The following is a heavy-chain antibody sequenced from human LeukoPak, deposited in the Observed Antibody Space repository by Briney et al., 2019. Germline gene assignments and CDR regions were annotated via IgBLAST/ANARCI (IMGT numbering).Heavy chain of an antibody. Sequence: ASVKVSCKASGYTFTGYYMHWVRQAPGQGLEWMGWINPNSGGTNYAQKFQGRVTMTRDTSISTAYMELSRLRSDDTAVYYCARDLIYYYGSGSYYNVEEGDYWGQGTLVTVSS. V-gene: IGHV1-2*02. CDR2: INPNSGGT. J-gene: IGHJ4*02. CDR1: GYTFTGYY. CDR3: ARDLIYYYGSGSYYNVEEGDY. D-gene: IGHD3-10*01.